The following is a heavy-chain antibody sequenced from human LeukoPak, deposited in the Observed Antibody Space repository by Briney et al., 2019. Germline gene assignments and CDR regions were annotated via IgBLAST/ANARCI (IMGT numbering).Heavy chain of an antibody. CDR1: GFTFSSYA. J-gene: IGHJ4*02. D-gene: IGHD3-3*01. CDR2: ISGSGGST. V-gene: IGHV3-23*01. CDR3: ARLRFLGPFDY. Sequence: GGSLRLSCAAAGFTFSSYAMSWVRQAPGKGLEWVSAISGSGGSTYYADSVKGRFTISRDNSKNTLYLQMNSLRAEDTAVYYCARLRFLGPFDYWGQGTLVTVSS.